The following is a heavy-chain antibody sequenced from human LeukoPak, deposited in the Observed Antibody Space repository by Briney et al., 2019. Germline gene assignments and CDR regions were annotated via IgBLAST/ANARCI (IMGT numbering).Heavy chain of an antibody. CDR1: GGTFSSYA. Sequence: SVKVSCKASGGTFSSYAISWVRQAPGQGLEWMGRIIPSFGTANYAQKFQGRVTLTTDESTRTAYMELSSLRSEDTAVYYCARDTIRRSGWCEYWGQETLVSVSS. J-gene: IGHJ4*02. CDR2: IIPSFGTA. D-gene: IGHD6-19*01. V-gene: IGHV1-69*05. CDR3: ARDTIRRSGWCEY.